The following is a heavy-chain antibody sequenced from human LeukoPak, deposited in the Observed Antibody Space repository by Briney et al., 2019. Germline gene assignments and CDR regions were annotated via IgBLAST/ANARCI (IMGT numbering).Heavy chain of an antibody. Sequence: GGSLRLSCAASGFTVSSNYMSWVRQAPGKGLEWVSVIYSGGSTYYADSVKGRFTISRDNSKNTLYLQMNSLRAEDTAVYYCARSSIPDYYYYYMDVWGKGTTVTVSS. V-gene: IGHV3-53*01. J-gene: IGHJ6*03. CDR1: GFTVSSNY. CDR3: ARSSIPDYYYYYMDV. CDR2: IYSGGST. D-gene: IGHD2/OR15-2a*01.